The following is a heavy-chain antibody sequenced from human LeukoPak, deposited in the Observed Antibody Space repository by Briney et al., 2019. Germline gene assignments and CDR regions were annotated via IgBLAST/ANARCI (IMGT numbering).Heavy chain of an antibody. CDR1: GGSISSYY. V-gene: IGHV4-59*12. D-gene: IGHD3-10*01. CDR2: IYYSGST. CDR3: ARDSRRELLHAFDI. Sequence: SETLSLTCTVSGGSISSYYWSWIRQPPGKGLEWIGYIYYSGSTNYNPSLKSRVTISVDTSKNQFSLKLSSVTAADTAVYYCARDSRRELLHAFDIWGQGTMVTVSA. J-gene: IGHJ3*02.